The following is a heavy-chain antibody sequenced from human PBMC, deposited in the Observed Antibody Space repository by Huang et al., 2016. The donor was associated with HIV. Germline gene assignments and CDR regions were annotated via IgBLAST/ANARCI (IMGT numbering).Heavy chain of an antibody. CDR3: ARGYGSFDF. J-gene: IGHJ4*02. D-gene: IGHD5-18*01. V-gene: IGHV3-48*01. Sequence: EMHLVESGGGLVQPGRSLRLSCEASGFTFSSYSMNWVRQTPGKGLGWVSYISSTGRVKWYADSVKDRFTISRDNAKNSLFLQINNLGAEDTGVYFCARGYGSFDFWGQGTLVTVSS. CDR1: GFTFSSYS. CDR2: ISSTGRVK.